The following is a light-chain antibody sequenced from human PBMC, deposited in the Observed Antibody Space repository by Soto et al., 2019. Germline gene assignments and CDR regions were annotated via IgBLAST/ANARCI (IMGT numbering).Light chain of an antibody. J-gene: IGKJ5*01. V-gene: IGKV2-28*01. CDR2: LVS. Sequence: EIVLTQSPLSLPVTPGEPASISCRSSQSLLHSSGCNYVDWYLQKPGQSPQLLIYLVSNRASGVPERFSGSGSGTDFTLKISRVEAEDVGHYYCMQALQTPLTFGQGTRLEIK. CDR1: QSLLHSSGCNY. CDR3: MQALQTPLT.